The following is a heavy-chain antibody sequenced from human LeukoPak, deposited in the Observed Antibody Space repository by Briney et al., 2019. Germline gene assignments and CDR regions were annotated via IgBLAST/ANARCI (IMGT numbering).Heavy chain of an antibody. CDR3: ARTSDYYNYYFDY. Sequence: ASVKVSCKASGYRFTDYYVHWVRQAPGQGLEWMAWINTNGGTTNYAQKVQDRVTVITDTSITTAYMELSNLRSDDTAVYFCARTSDYYNYYFDYWGQGTAVTVSS. J-gene: IGHJ4*02. D-gene: IGHD1-1*01. CDR2: INTNGGTT. CDR1: GYRFTDYY. V-gene: IGHV1-2*02.